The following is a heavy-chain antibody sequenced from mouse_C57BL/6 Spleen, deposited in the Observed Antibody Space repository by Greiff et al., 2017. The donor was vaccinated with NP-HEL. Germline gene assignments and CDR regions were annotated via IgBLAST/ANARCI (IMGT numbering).Heavy chain of an antibody. CDR1: GFTFSDYY. D-gene: IGHD4-1*01. CDR3: ARGETGTWAMDY. Sequence: DVKLVESEGGLVQPGSSMKLSCTASGFTFSDYYMAWVRQVPEKGLEWVANINYDGSSTYYLDSLKSRFIISRDNAKNILYLQMSSLKSEDTATYYCARGETGTWAMDYWGQGTSVTVSS. CDR2: INYDGSST. J-gene: IGHJ4*01. V-gene: IGHV5-16*01.